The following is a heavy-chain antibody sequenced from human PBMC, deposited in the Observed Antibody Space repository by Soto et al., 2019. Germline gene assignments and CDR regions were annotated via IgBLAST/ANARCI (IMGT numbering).Heavy chain of an antibody. CDR2: IYYSGST. Sequence: SETLSLTCTVSGGTISSSSYYWGWIRQPPGKGLEWIGSIYYSGSTYYNPSLKSRVTISVDTSKNQFSLKLSSVTAADTAVYYCARGDDTAMALDYWGQGTLVTVSS. CDR1: GGTISSSSYY. D-gene: IGHD5-18*01. J-gene: IGHJ4*02. V-gene: IGHV4-39*01. CDR3: ARGDDTAMALDY.